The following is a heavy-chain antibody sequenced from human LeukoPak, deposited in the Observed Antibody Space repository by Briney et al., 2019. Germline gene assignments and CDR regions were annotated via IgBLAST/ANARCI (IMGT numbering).Heavy chain of an antibody. D-gene: IGHD3-3*01. CDR2: IKQDGSEK. Sequence: GGSLRLSCAASGFTFSSYWMSWVRQAPGKGLEWVANIKQDGSEKFYVDSVKGRFTISRGNAKNSLYLQMNSLRAEDSAVYFCARGKYDFWSGYSLDYWGQGTLVTVSS. J-gene: IGHJ4*02. CDR3: ARGKYDFWSGYSLDY. V-gene: IGHV3-7*01. CDR1: GFTFSSYW.